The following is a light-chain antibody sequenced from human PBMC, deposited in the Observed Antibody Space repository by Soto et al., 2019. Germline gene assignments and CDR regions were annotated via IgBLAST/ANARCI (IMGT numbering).Light chain of an antibody. J-gene: IGLJ3*02. CDR1: SGSVSSSYY. Sequence: QTVVTQEPSFSVSPGGTVTLTCGLNSGSVSSSYYPSWYQQTPGQAPRTLIYSTNTRSSGVPDRFSGSILGNKAALTITGAQADDESDYYCVLYMGSGIWAFGGGTKVTVL. CDR3: VLYMGSGIWA. V-gene: IGLV8-61*01. CDR2: STN.